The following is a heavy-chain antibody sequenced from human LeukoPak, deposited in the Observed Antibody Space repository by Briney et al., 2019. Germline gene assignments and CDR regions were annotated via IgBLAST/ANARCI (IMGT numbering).Heavy chain of an antibody. CDR1: GFTFSDYW. D-gene: IGHD6-6*01. CDR3: ARRGGSSSRRSPIDY. CDR2: IKQDGSQR. V-gene: IGHV3-7*01. J-gene: IGHJ4*02. Sequence: PGGSLRLSCTASGFTFSDYWMTWVRQAPGKGPEWVANIKQDGSQRYCVDSVRGRFTISRNNAKTSLFLQMNGLRAEDTAVYYCARRGGSSSRRSPIDYWGQGTLVTVSS.